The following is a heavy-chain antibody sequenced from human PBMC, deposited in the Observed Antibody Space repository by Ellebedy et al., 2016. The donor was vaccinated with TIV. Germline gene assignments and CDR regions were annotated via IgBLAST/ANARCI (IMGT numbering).Heavy chain of an antibody. D-gene: IGHD3-10*01. J-gene: IGHJ4*02. CDR2: IISILSTA. CDR3: ARSPFGDLAHYFHS. CDR1: GGTFSSCA. Sequence: ASVKVSCKASGGTFSSCALSWVRQAPGQGLEWIGVIISILSTANYARKFQGRVTITADESTSTAYMELSSLRSEDTAVYYCARSPFGDLAHYFHSWGQGTLVTVSS. V-gene: IGHV1-69*13.